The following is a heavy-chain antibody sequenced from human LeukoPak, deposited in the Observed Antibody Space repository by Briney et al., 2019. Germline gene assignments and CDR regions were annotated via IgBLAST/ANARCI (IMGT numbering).Heavy chain of an antibody. Sequence: ASVKVSCKASGYTFTGYYMHWVRQAPGQGLEWMGWINPNSGGTNYAQKFQGRVTMTRDTSISTAYMELSRLRSDDTAVYYCARGSYCSSTSCYGPRSYWGQGTLVTVSS. CDR3: ARGSYCSSTSCYGPRSY. D-gene: IGHD2-2*01. J-gene: IGHJ4*02. V-gene: IGHV1-2*02. CDR2: INPNSGGT. CDR1: GYTFTGYY.